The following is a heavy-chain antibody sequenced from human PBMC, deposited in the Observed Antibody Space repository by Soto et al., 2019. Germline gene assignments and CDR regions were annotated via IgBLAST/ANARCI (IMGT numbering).Heavy chain of an antibody. CDR3: AKYRWGATTVTSIK. D-gene: IGHD4-4*01. CDR1: GFTFRDHP. Sequence: EVQLLESGGDLVQPGGSLRLSCVGSGFTFRDHPMNWVRQAPGKGLEWVSAISEGGDRTYYADSVLGRLSISRDNSKNTLYLQMSSLRAEDTAMYYCAKYRWGATTVTSIKWGQGTLVTVSS. CDR2: ISEGGDRT. J-gene: IGHJ4*02. V-gene: IGHV3-23*01.